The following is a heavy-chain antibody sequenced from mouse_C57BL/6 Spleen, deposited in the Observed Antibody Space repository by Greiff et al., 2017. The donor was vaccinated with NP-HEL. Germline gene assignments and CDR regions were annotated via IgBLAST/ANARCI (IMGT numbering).Heavy chain of an antibody. V-gene: IGHV1-7*01. CDR2: INPSSGYT. CDR3: ARKNDGYYDAMDY. J-gene: IGHJ4*01. Sequence: QVQLHQSGAELAKPGASVKLSCKASGYTFTSYWMHWVKQRPGQGLEWIGYINPSSGYTKYNQKFKDKATLTADKSSSTAYMQLSSLTYEDSAVYYCARKNDGYYDAMDYWGQGTSVTVSS. D-gene: IGHD2-3*01. CDR1: GYTFTSYW.